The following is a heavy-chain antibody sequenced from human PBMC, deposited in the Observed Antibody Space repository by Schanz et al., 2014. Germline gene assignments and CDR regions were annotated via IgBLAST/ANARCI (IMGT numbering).Heavy chain of an antibody. V-gene: IGHV1-18*01. J-gene: IGHJ4*02. D-gene: IGHD6-19*01. CDR2: ISGSNGNT. CDR1: GYTFISYG. Sequence: QVQLVQSGADVKKPGSSVRVSCKASGYTFISYGISWVRQAPGQGLEWLGWISGSNGNTNYTQKFQGRVTMTIDPYTGTAYMELRSLRSDDTAVYYCARGGYSSGWYDRDIAHFDYWGQGTLVTVSS. CDR3: ARGGYSSGWYDRDIAHFDY.